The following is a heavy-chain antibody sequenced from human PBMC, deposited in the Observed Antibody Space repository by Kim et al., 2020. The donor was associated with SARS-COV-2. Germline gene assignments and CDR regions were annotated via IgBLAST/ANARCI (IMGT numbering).Heavy chain of an antibody. V-gene: IGHV1-69*04. D-gene: IGHD2-2*01. Sequence: SVKVSCKASGGTFSSYAISWVRQAPGQGLEWMGRIIPILGIANYAQKFQGRVTITADKSTSTAYMELSSLRSEDTAVYYCARDSGRLGYCSSTSCYQDWGRGTLVTVSS. J-gene: IGHJ4*02. CDR2: IIPILGIA. CDR3: ARDSGRLGYCSSTSCYQD. CDR1: GGTFSSYA.